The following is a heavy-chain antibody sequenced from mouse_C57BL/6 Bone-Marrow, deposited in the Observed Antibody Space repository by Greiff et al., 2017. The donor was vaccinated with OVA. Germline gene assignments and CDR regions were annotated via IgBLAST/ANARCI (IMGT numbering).Heavy chain of an antibody. V-gene: IGHV5-4*01. D-gene: IGHD2-4*01. J-gene: IGHJ3*01. CDR1: GFTFSSYA. CDR3: ARDQGLRGGFAY. Sequence: EVKLVESGGGLVKPGGSLKLSCAASGFTFSSYAMPWVRQTPEKRLEWVATISDGGSYTNYPDNVKGRFTFSRDNAKNNLYLQMSHLKSEDTALYYCARDQGLRGGFAYWGQGTLVTVSA. CDR2: ISDGGSYT.